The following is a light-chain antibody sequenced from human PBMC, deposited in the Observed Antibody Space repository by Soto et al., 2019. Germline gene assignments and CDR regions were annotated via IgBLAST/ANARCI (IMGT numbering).Light chain of an antibody. V-gene: IGKV3-20*01. CDR3: QQHGSAPWT. CDR1: QSVASNY. Sequence: EIVLTQSPGTLPLSPGERATLSCRASQSVASNYLAWYQQKPGQAPRLLIYSASGRATGIPDRFSGSGSGTDFTLTISRLEPEDFAVYYCQQHGSAPWTFGQGTKVEIK. J-gene: IGKJ1*01. CDR2: SAS.